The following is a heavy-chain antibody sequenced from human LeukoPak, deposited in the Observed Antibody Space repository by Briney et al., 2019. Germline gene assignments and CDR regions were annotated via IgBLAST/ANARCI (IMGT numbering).Heavy chain of an antibody. J-gene: IGHJ4*02. CDR2: INRDGSTT. Sequence: LGGSLILSCAASVFTFSNYWVHWVRQAPGEGLVWVSRINRDGSTTNYADCVKGRFTVSRDNAKNTLNLQMNSLRAEDTAVYYCARDRKSGESSEIDFWGQGTLVTVSS. CDR3: ARDRKSGESSEIDF. V-gene: IGHV3-74*01. D-gene: IGHD3-10*01. CDR1: VFTFSNYW.